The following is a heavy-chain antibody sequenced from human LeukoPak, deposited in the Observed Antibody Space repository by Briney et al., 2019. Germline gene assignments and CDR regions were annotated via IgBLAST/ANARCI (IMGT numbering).Heavy chain of an antibody. J-gene: IGHJ4*02. CDR2: IYPRDGST. Sequence: ASVKVSCKASGYSFIGHYIHWVRQAPGQGLEWMGMIYPRDGSTSYAQKFQGRVTVTRDTSTSTVHMELSGLRSEDTAVYYCARDQEGFDYWGQGTLVTVSS. CDR1: GYSFIGHY. CDR3: ARDQEGFDY. V-gene: IGHV1-46*01.